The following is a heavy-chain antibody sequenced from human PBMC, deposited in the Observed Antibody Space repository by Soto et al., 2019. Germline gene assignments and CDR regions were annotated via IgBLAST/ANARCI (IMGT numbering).Heavy chain of an antibody. D-gene: IGHD3-22*01. Sequence: PGGSLRLSCAASGFTFSSYGMHWVRQAPGKGLEWVAVISYDGSNKYYADSVKGRFTISRDNSKNTLYLQMNSLRAEDTAVYYCANYYDSSGPQDDAFDIWGQGTMVTV. V-gene: IGHV3-30*18. CDR3: ANYYDSSGPQDDAFDI. J-gene: IGHJ3*02. CDR1: GFTFSSYG. CDR2: ISYDGSNK.